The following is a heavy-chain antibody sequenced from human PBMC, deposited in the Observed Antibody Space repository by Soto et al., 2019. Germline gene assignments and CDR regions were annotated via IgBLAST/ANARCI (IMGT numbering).Heavy chain of an antibody. CDR2: ISGSGDKT. CDR1: GFTFKYYA. V-gene: IGHV3-23*01. D-gene: IGHD3-10*01. CDR3: ARESKWYGGQYFQD. Sequence: EVQLLQSGGGLAQPGTSLRLSCAASGFTFKYYAMTWVRQPPGKGLYWVSTISGSGDKTDYADSVNGRFRVSRDNSKGTLYLQMDSLRSDDTALYYCARESKWYGGQYFQDWGQGTLVTVSS. J-gene: IGHJ1*01.